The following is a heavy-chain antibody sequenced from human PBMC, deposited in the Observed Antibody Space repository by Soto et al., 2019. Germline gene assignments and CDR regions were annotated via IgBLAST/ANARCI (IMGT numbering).Heavy chain of an antibody. CDR3: ASNYYDSSGYLDY. V-gene: IGHV3-53*01. D-gene: IGHD3-22*01. CDR2: IYSGGST. Sequence: PGGSLRLSCAASGFTVSSNYMSWVRQAPGKGLEWVSVIYSGGSTYYADSVKGRFTISIDNSKNTLYLQMNSLRAEDTAVYYCASNYYDSSGYLDYWGQGTLVTVSS. J-gene: IGHJ4*02. CDR1: GFTVSSNY.